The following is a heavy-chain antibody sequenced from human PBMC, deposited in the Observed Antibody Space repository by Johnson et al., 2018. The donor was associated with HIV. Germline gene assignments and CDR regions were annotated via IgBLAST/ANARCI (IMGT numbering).Heavy chain of an antibody. CDR2: INSDGSNT. D-gene: IGHD3-22*01. CDR3: AREGTYYYDDAHLLHAFDI. J-gene: IGHJ3*02. Sequence: VQLVESGGGVVQPGRSLRLSCAASGFTFSSYWMHWVRQAPGKGLVWVSRINSDGSNTKYADSVKDRFTISRDNAKNTLYLQMNSLRAEDTAVYYCAREGTYYYDDAHLLHAFDIWGQGTVVTVSS. V-gene: IGHV3-74*03. CDR1: GFTFSSYW.